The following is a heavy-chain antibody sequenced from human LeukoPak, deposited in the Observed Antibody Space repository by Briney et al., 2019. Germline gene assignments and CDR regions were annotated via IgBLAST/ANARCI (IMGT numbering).Heavy chain of an antibody. CDR3: ASKLETDYSYYYYYMDV. Sequence: PSETLSLTCAVSGGSISSSNWWSWVRQPPGKGLEWIGEIYHSGSTNYNPSLKSRVTISVDKSKNQFPLKLSSVTAADTAVYYCASKLETDYSYYYYYMDVWGKGTTVTVSS. CDR1: GGSISSSNW. J-gene: IGHJ6*03. CDR2: IYHSGST. V-gene: IGHV4-4*02. D-gene: IGHD1-1*01.